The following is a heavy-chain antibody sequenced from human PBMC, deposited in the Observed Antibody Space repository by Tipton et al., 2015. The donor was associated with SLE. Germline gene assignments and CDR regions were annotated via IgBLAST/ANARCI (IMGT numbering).Heavy chain of an antibody. CDR1: GGSISSGSYY. CDR3: ARDTGSDGYYYGMDV. V-gene: IGHV4-61*02. CDR2: IYTSGST. J-gene: IGHJ6*02. Sequence: TLSLTCTVSGGSISSGSYYWSWIRQPAGKGLEWIGRIYTSGSTNYNPSLKSRVTMSVDTSKNQFSLKLSSVTAADTAVYYCARDTGSDGYYYGMDVWGQGTTVTVSS. D-gene: IGHD4-17*01.